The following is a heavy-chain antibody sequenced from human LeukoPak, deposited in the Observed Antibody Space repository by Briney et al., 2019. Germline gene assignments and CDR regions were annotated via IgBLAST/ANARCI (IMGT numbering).Heavy chain of an antibody. CDR3: AKDGGLWVSAHWGDS. CDR1: GFTFSSYS. J-gene: IGHJ4*02. V-gene: IGHV3-23*01. CDR2: ITTSDGNT. D-gene: IGHD7-27*01. Sequence: GGSLRLSCAASGFTFSSYSMSWVRQAPGRGLEWVSTITTSDGNTYYADSVKGRFTVSRDNSKNTLFLQMNSLRAEDTAVYYCAKDGGLWVSAHWGDSWGRGTLVTVSS.